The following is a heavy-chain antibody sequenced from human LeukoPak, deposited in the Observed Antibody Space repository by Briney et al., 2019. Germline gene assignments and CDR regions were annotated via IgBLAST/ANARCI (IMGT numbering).Heavy chain of an antibody. J-gene: IGHJ3*02. D-gene: IGHD2/OR15-2a*01. CDR3: ARGANRAFDI. CDR1: GFTFSSSW. Sequence: PGGSPRLSCAASGFTFSSSWMHWVRQAPGKGLMWVSNINTDGSLTNYADSVKGRFTISRDNAKNTVYLQMNSLRAEDTAIYYCARGANRAFDIWGQGTKVTVSS. V-gene: IGHV3-74*01. CDR2: INTDGSLT.